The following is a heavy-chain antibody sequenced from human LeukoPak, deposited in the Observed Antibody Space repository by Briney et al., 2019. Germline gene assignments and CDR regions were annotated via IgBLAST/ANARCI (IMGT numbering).Heavy chain of an antibody. CDR2: INPNSGGT. CDR1: GYTFTGYY. J-gene: IGHJ4*02. D-gene: IGHD3-22*01. Sequence: ASVKVSCKASGYTFTGYYMHWVRQAPGRGLEWMGRINPNSGGTNYAQKFQGRVTMTRDTSISTAYMELSRLRSDDTAVYYCARGYYYDSSGYFGWGQGTLITVSS. V-gene: IGHV1-2*06. CDR3: ARGYYYDSSGYFG.